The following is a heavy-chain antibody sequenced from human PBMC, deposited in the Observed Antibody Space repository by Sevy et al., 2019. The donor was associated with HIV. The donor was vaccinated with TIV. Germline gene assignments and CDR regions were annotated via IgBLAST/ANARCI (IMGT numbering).Heavy chain of an antibody. D-gene: IGHD1-26*01. Sequence: SETLSLTCTVSGGSITSLYWNWIWQPPGKGLEWIANIYYNGHINYNPSLKRRVPLSLDTSKNQFSLSLSSVTAADTAMYYCAGENAWGRGYSWGQGTLVTVSS. J-gene: IGHJ4*02. CDR1: GGSITSLY. CDR2: IYYNGHI. V-gene: IGHV4-59*08. CDR3: AGENAWGRGYS.